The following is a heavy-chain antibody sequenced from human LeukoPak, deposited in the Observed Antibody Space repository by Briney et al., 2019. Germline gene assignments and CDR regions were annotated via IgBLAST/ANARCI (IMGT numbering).Heavy chain of an antibody. D-gene: IGHD3-10*01. V-gene: IGHV4-34*01. J-gene: IGHJ6*03. Sequence: SETLSLTCAVYGGTFSGYYWSWIRQPPGQGREWIGVINYSGSTNYNPSLKSRVTISVDMSKNQFSLKLSSVTAADTAVYYCARGSGSYHLNYYYYYYMDVWGKGTTVTISS. CDR1: GGTFSGYY. CDR3: ARGSGSYHLNYYYYYYMDV. CDR2: INYSGST.